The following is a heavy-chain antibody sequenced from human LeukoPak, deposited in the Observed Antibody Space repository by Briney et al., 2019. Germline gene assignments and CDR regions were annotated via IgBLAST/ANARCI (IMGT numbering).Heavy chain of an antibody. D-gene: IGHD3-16*01. J-gene: IGHJ2*01. V-gene: IGHV4-59*01. Sequence: SETLSLTCTVSGASISSYYWSWIRQPPGKGLEWIGYIYYSGSTNYNPSLKSRVTISVDTSKNQFSLKLSSVTAADTAVYYCARDLGITFGGAEPSGFDLWGRGTLVTVSS. CDR1: GASISSYY. CDR3: ARDLGITFGGAEPSGFDL. CDR2: IYYSGST.